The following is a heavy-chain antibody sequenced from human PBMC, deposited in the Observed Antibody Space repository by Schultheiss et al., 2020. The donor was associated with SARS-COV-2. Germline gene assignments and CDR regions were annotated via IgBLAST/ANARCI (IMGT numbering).Heavy chain of an antibody. CDR1: GFTFSSYG. J-gene: IGHJ4*02. D-gene: IGHD3-10*01. V-gene: IGHV3-30*18. Sequence: GGSLRLSCAASGFTFSSYGMHWVRQAPGKGLEWVAVISYDGSNKYYADSVKGRFTISRDNSKNTLYLQMNSLRAEDTAVYYCAKDPKVYYYGSGSYFSWYFDYWGQGTLVTVSS. CDR2: ISYDGSNK. CDR3: AKDPKVYYYGSGSYFSWYFDY.